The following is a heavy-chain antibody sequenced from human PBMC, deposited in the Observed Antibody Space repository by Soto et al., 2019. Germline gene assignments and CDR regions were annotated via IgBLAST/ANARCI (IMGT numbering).Heavy chain of an antibody. CDR3: AKPDLVVVAAMLDF. V-gene: IGHV3-23*01. CDR1: GFTFSSYA. Sequence: HPGGSLRLSCAASGFTFSSYAMSWVRQAPGKGLEWVSAISGSGGSTYYADSVKGRFTISRDNSKNTLYLQMNSLRAEDTAVYYCAKPDLVVVAAMLDFWGQGNLVTFSS. J-gene: IGHJ4*02. CDR2: ISGSGGST. D-gene: IGHD2-15*01.